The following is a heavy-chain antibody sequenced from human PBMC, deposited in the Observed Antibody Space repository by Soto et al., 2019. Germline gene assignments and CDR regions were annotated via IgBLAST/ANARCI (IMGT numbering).Heavy chain of an antibody. CDR3: ARGITIFGVVPGY. CDR2: ISSSSSTI. CDR1: GFTFSSYS. V-gene: IGHV3-48*02. J-gene: IGHJ4*02. Sequence: EVQLVESGGGLVQPGGSLRLSCAASGFTFSSYSMNWVRQAPGKGLEWVSYISSSSSTIYYADSVKGRFTISRDNAKNSLYLQMNSLGDAETAVYDCARGITIFGVVPGYWGQGTMVTVSS. D-gene: IGHD3-3*01.